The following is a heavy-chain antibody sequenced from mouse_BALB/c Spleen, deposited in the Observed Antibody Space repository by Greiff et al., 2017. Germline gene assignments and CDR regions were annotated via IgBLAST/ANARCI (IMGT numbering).Heavy chain of an antibody. V-gene: IGHV1-55*01. CDR3: ARRNGNYPWFAY. CDR1: GYNFTSYW. CDR2: IYPGSGST. Sequence: QVQLQQPGAELVKPGTSVKLSCKASGYNFTSYWINWVKLRPGQGLEWIGDIYPGSGSTNYNEKFKSKATLTVDTSSSTAYMQLSSLTSEDSAVYFCARRNGNYPWFAYWGQGTLVTVSA. J-gene: IGHJ3*01. D-gene: IGHD2-1*01.